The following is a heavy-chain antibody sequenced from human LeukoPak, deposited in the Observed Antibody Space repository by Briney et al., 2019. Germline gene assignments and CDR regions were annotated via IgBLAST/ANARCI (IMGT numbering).Heavy chain of an antibody. CDR3: ASHGGHIAAARVPNWFDP. Sequence: SETLSLTCTVSGGSISSSSYYWGWIRQPPGKGLEWIGSIYYSGSTYYNPSLKSRVTISVDTSKNQFSLKLSSVTAADTAVYYCASHGGHIAAARVPNWFDPWGQGTLVTVSS. J-gene: IGHJ5*02. V-gene: IGHV4-39*01. D-gene: IGHD6-13*01. CDR1: GGSISSSSYY. CDR2: IYYSGST.